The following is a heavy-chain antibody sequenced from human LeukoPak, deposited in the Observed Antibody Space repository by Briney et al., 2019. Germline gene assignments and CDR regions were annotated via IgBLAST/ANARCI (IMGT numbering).Heavy chain of an antibody. Sequence: GGSLRLSYAASGFTVSSNYMTWVRQAPGKGLEWVSVIYSGGDTYYADSVKGRFTISRDNSKNTLYLQVNSLRTEDTAVYYCARRSGEGYFDCWGQGTLVTVSS. CDR1: GFTVSSNY. J-gene: IGHJ4*02. V-gene: IGHV3-66*01. D-gene: IGHD1-26*01. CDR2: IYSGGDT. CDR3: ARRSGEGYFDC.